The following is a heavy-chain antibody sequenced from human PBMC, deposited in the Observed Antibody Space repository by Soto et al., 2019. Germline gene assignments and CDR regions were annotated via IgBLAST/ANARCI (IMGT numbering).Heavy chain of an antibody. CDR2: IYPGDSDT. V-gene: IGHV5-51*01. CDR1: GYSFANYW. Sequence: PGESLKISCKGSGYSFANYWIGWVRQMPGKGLEWMGIIYPGDSDTRYSPSFQGQVTISADKSISTAYLQWSSLKASDTAMYYCARRQVGASYGLDVWGQGTTVTVSS. CDR3: ARRQVGASYGLDV. J-gene: IGHJ6*02. D-gene: IGHD1-26*01.